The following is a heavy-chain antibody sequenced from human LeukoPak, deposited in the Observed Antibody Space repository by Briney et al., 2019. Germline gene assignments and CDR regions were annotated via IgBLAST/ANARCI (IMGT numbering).Heavy chain of an antibody. CDR2: IQFDKSQR. CDR3: AREGSGLVIHAFDV. J-gene: IGHJ3*01. CDR1: GFAFSNYG. D-gene: IGHD3/OR15-3a*01. Sequence: GRSLRLSCAASGFAFSNYGMHWVRQAPGKGLEGVTFIQFDKSQRYYADSVKGRFTVSRDNAKSMVYLLMDSLKTEATAIYFCAREGSGLVIHAFDVWGQGTMVTVSS. V-gene: IGHV3-30*02.